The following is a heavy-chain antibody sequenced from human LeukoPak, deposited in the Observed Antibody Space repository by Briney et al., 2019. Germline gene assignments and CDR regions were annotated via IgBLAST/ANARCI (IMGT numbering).Heavy chain of an antibody. CDR3: ATARGPHYSSGWYHGAFDI. J-gene: IGHJ3*02. D-gene: IGHD6-19*01. CDR2: INHSGST. V-gene: IGHV4-34*01. CDR1: GGSFSGYY. Sequence: PSETLSLTCAVYGGSFSGYYWSWIRQPPGKGLEWIGEINHSGSTNYNPSLKSRVTISVDTSKNQFSLKLSSVTAADTAVYYCATARGPHYSSGWYHGAFDIWGQGTMVTVSS.